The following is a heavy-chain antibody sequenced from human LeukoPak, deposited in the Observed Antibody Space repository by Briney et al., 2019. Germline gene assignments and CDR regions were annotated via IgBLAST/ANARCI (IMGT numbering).Heavy chain of an antibody. J-gene: IGHJ4*02. CDR2: IYYSGST. CDR1: GGSFSGYY. CDR3: AREVAVAGYYFDY. V-gene: IGHV4-59*01. D-gene: IGHD6-19*01. Sequence: SETLSLTCAVYGGSFSGYYWSWIRQPPGKGLEWIGYIYYSGSTNYNPSLKSRVTISVDTSKNQFSLKLSSVTAADTAVYYCAREVAVAGYYFDYWGQGTLVTVSS.